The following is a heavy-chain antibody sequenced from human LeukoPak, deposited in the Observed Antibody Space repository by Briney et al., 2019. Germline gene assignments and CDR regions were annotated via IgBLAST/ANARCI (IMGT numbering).Heavy chain of an antibody. CDR1: GFTFGNYG. D-gene: IGHD5-18*01. Sequence: PGRSQRLSCITSGFTFGNYGMSWFRQAPGKGLEWVSFIRSKAYGGTADYATSVKGRFAISRDDSKSIDYLQMNSLKTEDTAVYYCVRDGHGYSDGYFDYWGQGALVTVSS. J-gene: IGHJ4*02. CDR3: VRDGHGYSDGYFDY. V-gene: IGHV3-49*03. CDR2: IRSKAYGGTA.